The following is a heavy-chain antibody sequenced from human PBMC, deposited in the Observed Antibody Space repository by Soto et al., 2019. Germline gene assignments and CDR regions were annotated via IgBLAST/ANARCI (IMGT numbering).Heavy chain of an antibody. Sequence: QVQLVESGGGLVKPGGSLRLSCAASGFTISDYYMNWIRQAPGKGLEWVSHISSTGSTIYYADSVKGRFTISRYNARNSLYLQMNSLRAEDTAVYYCARDPFWSGFHGMDVWGQGTTVTVSS. V-gene: IGHV3-11*01. D-gene: IGHD3-3*01. CDR3: ARDPFWSGFHGMDV. CDR1: GFTISDYY. CDR2: ISSTGSTI. J-gene: IGHJ6*02.